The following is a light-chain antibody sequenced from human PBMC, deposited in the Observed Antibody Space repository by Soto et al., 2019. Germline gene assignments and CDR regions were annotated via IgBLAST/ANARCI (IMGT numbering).Light chain of an antibody. V-gene: IGLV2-11*01. J-gene: IGLJ1*01. CDR1: SSDVGGYDF. CDR2: DVS. Sequence: QSVLTQPRSVSGSPGQSVTISCTGTSSDVGGYDFVSWYQQHPGKAPKLMISDVSKRPSGVPDRFSGSKSGNTASLTISGLQAEDEADYYCAVWDDSLNGYVFGTGTKVTVL. CDR3: AVWDDSLNGYV.